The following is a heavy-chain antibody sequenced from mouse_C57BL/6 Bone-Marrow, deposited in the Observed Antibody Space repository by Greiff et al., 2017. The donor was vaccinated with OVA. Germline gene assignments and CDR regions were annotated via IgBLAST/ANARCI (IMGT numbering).Heavy chain of an antibody. V-gene: IGHV5-12*01. J-gene: IGHJ4*01. CDR2: MSNGGGST. CDR1: GFTFSDFY. Sequence: EVKVEESGGGLVQPGGSLKLSCAASGFTFSDFYMYWIRQTPEKRREWVAYMSNGGGSTYYPDTVKGRFTISRDNAKNTLDLQMSRLKSEDTAMYYCARLDAMDYWCQGTSVTVSS. CDR3: ARLDAMDY.